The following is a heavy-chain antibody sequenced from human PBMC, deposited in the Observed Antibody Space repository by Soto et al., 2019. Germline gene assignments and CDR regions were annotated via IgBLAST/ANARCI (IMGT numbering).Heavy chain of an antibody. D-gene: IGHD1-26*01. Sequence: QITLKESGPTLVKPTQTLTLTCTFSGFSLSTSGVGVGWIRQPPGKALEWLALIYWDDDKRYSPSLKSRLTTTQDTSKNQVGLTMTNMDPVDTATYACAHRRGGVVRATSDFDYWGQGTLVTVSS. CDR2: IYWDDDK. CDR1: GFSLSTSGVG. V-gene: IGHV2-5*02. J-gene: IGHJ4*02. CDR3: AHRRGGVVRATSDFDY.